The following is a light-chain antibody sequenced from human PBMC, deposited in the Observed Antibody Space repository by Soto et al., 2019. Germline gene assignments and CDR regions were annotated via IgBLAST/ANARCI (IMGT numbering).Light chain of an antibody. CDR1: QSVGDG. J-gene: IGKJ5*01. V-gene: IGKV3-20*01. CDR2: GAS. Sequence: EIVMTQSPATLSVSPGETATLSCRASQSVGDGLAWYRQKPGQAPRLLIYGASRRATGIPDRFSGSGSGTDFTLTINRLEPEDFAVYYCQQYGSSPGVTFGQGTRLEI. CDR3: QQYGSSPGVT.